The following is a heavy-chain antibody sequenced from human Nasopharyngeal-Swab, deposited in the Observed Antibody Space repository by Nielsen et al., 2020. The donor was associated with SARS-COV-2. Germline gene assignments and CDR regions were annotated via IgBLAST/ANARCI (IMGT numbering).Heavy chain of an antibody. CDR1: GLTVSSNY. CDR3: ASLTGYFDL. J-gene: IGHJ2*01. V-gene: IGHV3-53*01. CDR2: IYSGGGT. Sequence: GESLKISCAASGLTVSSNYMAWVRQAPGKGLEWVSIIYSGGGTLYADSVRGRFTISRDNSKNVLYLQMNSLRAEDTAVYYCASLTGYFDLWGRGTPVTVSS. D-gene: IGHD7-27*01.